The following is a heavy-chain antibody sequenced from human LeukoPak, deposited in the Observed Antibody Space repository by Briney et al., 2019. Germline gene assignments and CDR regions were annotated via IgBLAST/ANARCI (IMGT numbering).Heavy chain of an antibody. J-gene: IGHJ6*03. CDR1: GFTFSTYW. V-gene: IGHV3-7*01. CDR3: ARRGQQSLYYYYYMDV. Sequence: SGGSLRLSCAASGFTFSTYWMSWVRQAPGKGLEWVANIKQDGGEKYYVDSVKGRFTISRDNAENSLYLQMNSLRAEDTAVYYCARRGQQSLYYYYYMDVWGKGTTVTVSS. CDR2: IKQDGGEK. D-gene: IGHD6-13*01.